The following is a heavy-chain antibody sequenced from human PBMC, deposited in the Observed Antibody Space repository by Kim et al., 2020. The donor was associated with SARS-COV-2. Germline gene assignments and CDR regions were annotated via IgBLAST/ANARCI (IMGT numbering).Heavy chain of an antibody. J-gene: IGHJ3*01. CDR3: ARPSSSXXWSPDAXXX. V-gene: IGHV5-51*01. D-gene: IGHD6-13*01. CDR2: IYPGDSDT. CDR1: GYSFTSYW. Sequence: GESLKISCKGSGYSFTSYWIGWVRQMPGKGLEWMGIIYPGDSDTRYSPSFQGQVTISADKSISTAYLQWSSLKASDTAMYYCARPSSSXXWSPDAXXXWGQGTXXTXSS.